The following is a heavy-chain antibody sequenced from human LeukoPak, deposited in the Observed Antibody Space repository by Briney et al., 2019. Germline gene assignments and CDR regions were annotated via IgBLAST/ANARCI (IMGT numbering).Heavy chain of an antibody. CDR3: ASVVGSSGYYYPFDY. D-gene: IGHD3-22*01. CDR1: GFTFSRYS. CDR2: ISDNSYYI. J-gene: IGHJ4*02. V-gene: IGHV3-21*01. Sequence: GGSLRLSCAASGFTFSRYSMSWVRQAPGKGLEWVASISDNSYYIYYADSLEGRFTISRDNSKNTLYLQMNSLRAEDTAVYYCASVVGSSGYYYPFDYWGQGTLVTVSS.